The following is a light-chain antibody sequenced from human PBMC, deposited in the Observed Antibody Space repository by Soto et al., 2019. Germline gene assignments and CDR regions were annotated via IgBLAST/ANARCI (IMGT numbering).Light chain of an antibody. J-gene: IGKJ3*01. CDR1: QSISSD. Sequence: EIVMTQSPATLSVSPGERATLSCRANQSISSDLAWYQQKPGQAPRLLIYDASTRATGVPARFSGSGSGTEFTLTISSLQSEDFTVYYCQQYSKWPLTFGPGTKVDIK. CDR2: DAS. V-gene: IGKV3-15*01. CDR3: QQYSKWPLT.